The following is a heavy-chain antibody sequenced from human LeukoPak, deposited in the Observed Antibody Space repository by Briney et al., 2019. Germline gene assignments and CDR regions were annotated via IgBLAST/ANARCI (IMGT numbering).Heavy chain of an antibody. CDR2: IYYNGDT. CDR1: GGSISSYY. CDR3: ARVLRAASWRSYDY. Sequence: SETLSLTCTVSGGSISSYYWSWIRQPPGKGLEWIGYIYYNGDTNYNPSLKSRVIISIDTSSNQFSLRLNSMTAADAAVYYCARVLRAASWRSYDYWGQGSLVTVSS. J-gene: IGHJ4*02. D-gene: IGHD5-18*01. V-gene: IGHV4-59*01.